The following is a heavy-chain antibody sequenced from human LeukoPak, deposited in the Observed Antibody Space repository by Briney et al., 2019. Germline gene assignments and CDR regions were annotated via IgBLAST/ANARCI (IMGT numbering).Heavy chain of an antibody. Sequence: HPGGSLRLSCAVSGFTFSSYDMHWVRQATGKGLEWVSAIGTAGDTYYPGSVKGRFTISRENAKNSLYLQMNSLRAGDTAVYYCARGAPRSSWYEPHFSYNWFDPWGQGTLVTVSS. J-gene: IGHJ5*02. CDR2: IGTAGDT. CDR1: GFTFSSYD. CDR3: ARGAPRSSWYEPHFSYNWFDP. D-gene: IGHD6-13*01. V-gene: IGHV3-13*01.